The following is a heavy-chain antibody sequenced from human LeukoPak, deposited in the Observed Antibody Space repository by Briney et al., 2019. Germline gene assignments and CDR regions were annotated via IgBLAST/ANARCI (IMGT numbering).Heavy chain of an antibody. J-gene: IGHJ4*02. D-gene: IGHD6-13*01. Sequence: GGSLRLSCAASGFTFSSYSMNWVRQAPGKGPEWVSSISSSSSYIYYADSVKGRFTISRDNAKSSLYLQMNSLRAEDTAVYYCARNIAAAGKGYYFDYWGQGTLVTASS. CDR1: GFTFSSYS. CDR3: ARNIAAAGKGYYFDY. V-gene: IGHV3-21*01. CDR2: ISSSSSYI.